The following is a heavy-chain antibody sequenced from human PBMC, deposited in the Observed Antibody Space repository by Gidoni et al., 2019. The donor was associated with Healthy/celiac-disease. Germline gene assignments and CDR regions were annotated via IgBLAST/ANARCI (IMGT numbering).Heavy chain of an antibody. J-gene: IGHJ4*02. V-gene: IGHV4-39*01. CDR3: ARLGVGSGWYRPFDY. D-gene: IGHD6-19*01. CDR2: IYYSGST. Sequence: QLQLQESGPGLVKPSETLSLTCTVSGGSISSSSYYWGWIRQPPGKGLEWIGSIYYSGSTYYNPSLKSRVTISVDTSKNQFSLKLSSVTAADTAVYYCARLGVGSGWYRPFDYWGQGTLVTVSS. CDR1: GGSISSSSYY.